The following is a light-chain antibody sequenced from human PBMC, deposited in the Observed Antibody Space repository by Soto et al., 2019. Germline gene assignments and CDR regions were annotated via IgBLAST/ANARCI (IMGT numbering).Light chain of an antibody. CDR2: DAS. J-gene: IGKJ3*01. CDR3: QQRSNWPT. Sequence: DMHLTQTTYSLSACVGDRVTLTFQASHDIKKDLNWYQQKAHKVPKLLIHDASTLATGVPSRFTGSGSGTDFTLTINSLQPEDFAVYYCQQRSNWPTFGPGTKVDIK. V-gene: IGKV1-33*01. CDR1: HDIKKD.